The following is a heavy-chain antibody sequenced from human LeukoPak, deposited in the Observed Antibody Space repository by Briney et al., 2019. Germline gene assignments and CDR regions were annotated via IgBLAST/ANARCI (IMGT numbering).Heavy chain of an antibody. Sequence: GGSLRLSCAASGLTFSSYSMNWVRQAPGKGLEWVSSISSSSSYIYYADSVKGRFTISRDNAKNSLYLQMNSLRAEDTAVYYCARDLIGLEEAFDYWGQGTLVTVSS. CDR1: GLTFSSYS. J-gene: IGHJ4*02. D-gene: IGHD3-22*01. V-gene: IGHV3-21*01. CDR2: ISSSSSYI. CDR3: ARDLIGLEEAFDY.